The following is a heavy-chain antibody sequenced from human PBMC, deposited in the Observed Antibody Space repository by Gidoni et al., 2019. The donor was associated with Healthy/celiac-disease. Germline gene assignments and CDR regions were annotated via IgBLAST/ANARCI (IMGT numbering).Heavy chain of an antibody. D-gene: IGHD3-22*01. CDR2: ISWNSGSI. J-gene: IGHJ3*02. CDR3: AKAIWVIVVEWGAFDI. V-gene: IGHV3-9*01. CDR1: GFPFCDYA. Sequence: EVQLVGSGGGLVQPGRALRLCCEAAGFPFCDYAMHWFRQAPGKGLEWVSGISWNSGSIGYADSVKGRFTISRDNAKNSLYLQMNSLRAEDTALYYCAKAIWVIVVEWGAFDIWGQGTMVTVSS.